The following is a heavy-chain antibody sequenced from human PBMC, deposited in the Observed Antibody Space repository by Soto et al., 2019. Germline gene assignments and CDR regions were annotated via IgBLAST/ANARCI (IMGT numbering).Heavy chain of an antibody. CDR2: IYPGDSDT. CDR3: ASPSSPVAAYYGMDV. J-gene: IGHJ6*02. V-gene: IGHV5-51*01. D-gene: IGHD6-13*01. Sequence: PGESLKISCKGSGYSFTSYWIGWVRQMPGKGLEWMGIIYPGDSDTRYSPSFQGQVTISADKSISTAYLQWSSLKASDTAMYYCASPSSPVAAYYGMDVCGQGTTVTVSS. CDR1: GYSFTSYW.